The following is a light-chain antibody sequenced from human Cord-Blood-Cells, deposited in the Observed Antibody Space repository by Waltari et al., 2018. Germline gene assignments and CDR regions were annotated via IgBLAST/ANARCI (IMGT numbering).Light chain of an antibody. J-gene: IGKJ2*01. CDR2: GAS. V-gene: IGKV3-20*01. CDR3: LQYGSSPMYT. CDR1: QSVSSSY. Sequence: IVLTHSPGTLSLSPGERATLSCRASQSVSSSYLAWYQQKPGQAPRLILYGASSRATGIPDRFSGSGSGTVFTLTISRLEPEDFAVYYCLQYGSSPMYTFGQGTKLWIK.